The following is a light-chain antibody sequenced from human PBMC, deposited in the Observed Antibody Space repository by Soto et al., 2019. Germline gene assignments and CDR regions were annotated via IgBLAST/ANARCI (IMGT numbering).Light chain of an antibody. V-gene: IGLV8-61*01. CDR3: LLFMSTGISL. J-gene: IGLJ3*02. CDR1: SGSVSTYNY. CDR2: NSY. Sequence: QTVVTQEPSFSVSPGGTITLTCGLSSGSVSTYNYPSWYQQTPGQAPRTLIYNSYSRSSGVPDRFSDSILANKAALTISGAQADDESDYYCLLFMSTGISLFGGGTKVTVL.